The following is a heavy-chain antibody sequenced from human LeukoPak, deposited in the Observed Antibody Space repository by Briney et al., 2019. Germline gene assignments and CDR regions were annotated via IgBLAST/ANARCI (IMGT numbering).Heavy chain of an antibody. CDR1: GYTFTDYY. CDR2: INPKSGKT. V-gene: IGHV1-69-2*01. CDR3: ATADNWINGTWFDP. J-gene: IGHJ5*02. Sequence: ASVTISCKVSGYTFTDYYMHWVRQAPGKGLAWMGLINPKSGKTLYTQKFQGRVTITMDTSTHTAYMDLSSLRSDDTAVYYCATADNWINGTWFDPGGEGTLVTVS. D-gene: IGHD2-2*03.